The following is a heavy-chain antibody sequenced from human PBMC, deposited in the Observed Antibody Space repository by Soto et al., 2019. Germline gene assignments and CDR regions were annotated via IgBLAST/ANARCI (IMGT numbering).Heavy chain of an antibody. CDR2: IIPIFGTA. V-gene: IGHV1-69*01. CDR1: GGTFSSYA. CDR3: ARDNFGNPQRFLEWLPPNCFDP. D-gene: IGHD3-3*01. J-gene: IGHJ5*02. Sequence: QVQLVQSGAEVKKPGSSVKVSCKASGGTFSSYAISWVRQAPGQGLEWMGGIIPIFGTANYAQKFQGRVTITADESTSTAYMELSSLRSEDTAVYYCARDNFGNPQRFLEWLPPNCFDPWGQGTLVTVSS.